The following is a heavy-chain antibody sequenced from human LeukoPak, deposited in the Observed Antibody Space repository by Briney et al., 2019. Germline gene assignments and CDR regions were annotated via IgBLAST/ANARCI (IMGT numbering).Heavy chain of an antibody. V-gene: IGHV3-48*01. D-gene: IGHD3-22*01. J-gene: IGHJ4*02. Sequence: GGSLRLSCAASGFIFSNYGMNWVRQAPGKGLEWVSYISSSSTIYYADSVKGRFTISRDNAKNSLYLQMNSLRAEDTAVYCCARVKGDYYDSSGYPDYWGQGTLVTVSS. CDR3: ARVKGDYYDSSGYPDY. CDR2: ISSSSTI. CDR1: GFIFSNYG.